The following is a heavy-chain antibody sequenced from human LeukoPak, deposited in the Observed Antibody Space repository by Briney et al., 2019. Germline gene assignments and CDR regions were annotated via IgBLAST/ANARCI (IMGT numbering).Heavy chain of an antibody. J-gene: IGHJ5*02. CDR1: GFTFSSYA. CDR2: IWYDGSKT. CDR3: ARGIASAGNPNWFDP. Sequence: GGSLRLSCAASGFTFSSYAMHWVRQPPGTGLEWVAVIWYDGSKTYYADSVKGRFTISRDNSRSTVDLQMNSLRGEDTAIYYCARGIASAGNPNWFDPWGQGTLVTVSS. V-gene: IGHV3-33*01. D-gene: IGHD6-13*01.